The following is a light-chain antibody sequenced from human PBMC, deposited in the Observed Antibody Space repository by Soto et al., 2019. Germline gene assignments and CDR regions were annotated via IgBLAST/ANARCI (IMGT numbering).Light chain of an antibody. CDR2: KAS. CDR3: RQYVSYPVT. V-gene: IGKV1-5*03. Sequence: DIQMTQSPSTLSASVGDRVTITCRASQSISNSLAWYQQKPGKAPNLLIYKASSLESGVPSRFSGSGSGTECTLTISSLQPDDFATYYCRQYVSYPVTFGGGTKVEMK. J-gene: IGKJ4*01. CDR1: QSISNS.